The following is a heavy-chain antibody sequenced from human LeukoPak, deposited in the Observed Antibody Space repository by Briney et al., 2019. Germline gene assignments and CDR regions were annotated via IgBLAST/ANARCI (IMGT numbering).Heavy chain of an antibody. CDR2: IIPIFGTA. V-gene: IGHV1-69*05. CDR3: ARWVISGWYASWFDP. Sequence: SVKVSCKASGGTFSSYAISWVRQAPGQGLEWMGGIIPIFGTANYAQKFQRRVTITTDESTSTAYMELSSLRSEDTAVYYCARWVISGWYASWFDPWGQGTLVTVSS. J-gene: IGHJ5*02. CDR1: GGTFSSYA. D-gene: IGHD6-19*01.